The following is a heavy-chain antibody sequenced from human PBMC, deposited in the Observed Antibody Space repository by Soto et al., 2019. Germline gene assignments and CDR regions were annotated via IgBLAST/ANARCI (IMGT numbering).Heavy chain of an antibody. Sequence: PSETLSLTCTVSGGSISSSSSYWGWVRQPPGKGLEWIGSIYYSGSTYYNPSLKSRVTISVDTSKNQFSLKLSSVTAADTAVYYCARHILTGYYDNWFDPWGQGTLVTVSS. CDR1: GGSISSSSSY. CDR3: ARHILTGYYDNWFDP. CDR2: IYYSGST. V-gene: IGHV4-39*01. D-gene: IGHD3-9*01. J-gene: IGHJ5*02.